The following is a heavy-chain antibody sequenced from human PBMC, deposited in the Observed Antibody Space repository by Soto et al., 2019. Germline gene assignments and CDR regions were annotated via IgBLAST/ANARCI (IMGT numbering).Heavy chain of an antibody. CDR2: IIPVFGTP. V-gene: IGHV1-69*12. D-gene: IGHD2-2*01. CDR1: GGTFTNYA. J-gene: IGHJ6*02. CDR3: ARERSVGYCITTTCPKPFYYYAMDV. Sequence: QVQLVQSGAEVKKPGSSLKVSCKASGGTFTNYAFSWVRQAPGQGLEWMGGIIPVFGTPDYAQKFQGRATITANASTTRASMELSSLRSCDTAVYYCARERSVGYCITTTCPKPFYYYAMDVWGQGTTVTVSS.